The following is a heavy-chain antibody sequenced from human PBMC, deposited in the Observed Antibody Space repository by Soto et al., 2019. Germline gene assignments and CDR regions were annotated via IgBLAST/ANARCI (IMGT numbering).Heavy chain of an antibody. J-gene: IGHJ4*02. CDR3: GRLFDSGHGPFDY. D-gene: IGHD3-10*01. Sequence: GSLRLSCAASGFTFSSYSMNWVRQAPGKGLEWVSAISSRSDYIYYAVSVKGRFTISRDNAKNSLYLQMNTLRAEDTAVYYCGRLFDSGHGPFDYWGQGTLVTVSS. CDR1: GFTFSSYS. V-gene: IGHV3-21*01. CDR2: ISSRSDYI.